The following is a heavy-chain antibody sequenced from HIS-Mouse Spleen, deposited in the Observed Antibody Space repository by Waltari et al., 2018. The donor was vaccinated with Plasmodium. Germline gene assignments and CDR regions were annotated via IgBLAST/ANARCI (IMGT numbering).Heavy chain of an antibody. CDR1: GYRFTSYW. Sequence: EVQLVQSGAEVKKPGESLKISCKGSGYRFTSYWIGWVRQMPGKGLEWMGVTYPGDSYTRYSPSFQGRVTSAADKSISTAYLQGSSLKASDAAMYYCARHHSGLWTAIDYWGQGTLVTVSS. D-gene: IGHD2-21*02. CDR2: TYPGDSYT. V-gene: IGHV5-51*01. J-gene: IGHJ4*02. CDR3: ARHHSGLWTAIDY.